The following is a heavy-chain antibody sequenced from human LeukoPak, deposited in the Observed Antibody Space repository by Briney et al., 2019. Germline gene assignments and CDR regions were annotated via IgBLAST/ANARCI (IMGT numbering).Heavy chain of an antibody. Sequence: PGGSLRLSCAASGVTFSSHWMSWVRQAPGKGLEWVANIKHDGSKKYYVGSVKGRFTISRDNAKNSLYLQMNSLRAEDTAVYYCAVYNWNSKRDLDYWGQGTLVTVSS. D-gene: IGHD1-7*01. CDR1: GVTFSSHW. J-gene: IGHJ4*02. V-gene: IGHV3-7*05. CDR3: AVYNWNSKRDLDY. CDR2: IKHDGSKK.